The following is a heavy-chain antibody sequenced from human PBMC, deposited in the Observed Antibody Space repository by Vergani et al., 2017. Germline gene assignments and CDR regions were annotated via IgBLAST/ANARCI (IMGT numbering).Heavy chain of an antibody. J-gene: IGHJ6*03. D-gene: IGHD3-3*01. CDR1: GFTVSSNY. V-gene: IGHV3-53*01. CDR2: IYSGGST. Sequence: EVQLVESGGGLIQPGGSLRLSCAASGFTVSSNYMSWVRQAPGKGLEWVSVIYSGGSTYYADSVKGRFTISRENSKNTLYLQMNSLRAEDTAVYYCARVVPIFGVVGGTRGYYYYYYMDVWGKGP. CDR3: ARVVPIFGVVGGTRGYYYYYYMDV.